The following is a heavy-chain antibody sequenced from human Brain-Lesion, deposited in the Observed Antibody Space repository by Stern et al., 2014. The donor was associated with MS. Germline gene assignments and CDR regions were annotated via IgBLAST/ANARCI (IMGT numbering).Heavy chain of an antibody. CDR2: ISWNSGTI. V-gene: IGHV3-9*01. CDR1: GFTFDDYA. Sequence: VQLVESGGDLVQPGRSLRLSCAAFGFTFDDYAMHWVRQAPGEGLAWVAGISWNSGTIGYADSVKGRFTTSRDNAYSSLYLQMNSLRPEDTALYYCARDITGSSAYFAYWGQGTLVTVSS. D-gene: IGHD1-14*01. J-gene: IGHJ4*02. CDR3: ARDITGSSAYFAY.